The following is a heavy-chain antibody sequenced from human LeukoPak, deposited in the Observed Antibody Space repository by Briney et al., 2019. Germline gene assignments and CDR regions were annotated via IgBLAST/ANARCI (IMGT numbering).Heavy chain of an antibody. J-gene: IGHJ4*02. D-gene: IGHD5/OR15-5a*01. CDR1: GGSISSYY. Sequence: SETLSLTCTVSGGSISSYYRGWVRQPPGKGLEWIGYIYYSGSTNYNPSLKSRVTISVDTSKNQFSLKLSSVTAADTAVYYCARRLSTYYFDYWGQGTLVTVSS. V-gene: IGHV4-59*08. CDR3: ARRLSTYYFDY. CDR2: IYYSGST.